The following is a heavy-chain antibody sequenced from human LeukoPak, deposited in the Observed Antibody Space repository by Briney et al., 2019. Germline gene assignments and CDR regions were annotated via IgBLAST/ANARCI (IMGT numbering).Heavy chain of an antibody. CDR1: GGTFSSYA. CDR3: ARYGAVAGSLDS. D-gene: IGHD6-19*01. Sequence: ASVKVSCKASGGTFSSYAISWVRQAPGQGLEWMGGIIPIFGTANYAQKFQGRVTITADESTSTAYMELSSLRSEDTAVYYCARYGAVAGSLDSWGQGTLVTISS. CDR2: IIPIFGTA. J-gene: IGHJ4*02. V-gene: IGHV1-69*13.